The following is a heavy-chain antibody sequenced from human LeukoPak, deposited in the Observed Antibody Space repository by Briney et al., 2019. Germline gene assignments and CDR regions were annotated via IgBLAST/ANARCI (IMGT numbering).Heavy chain of an antibody. Sequence: ASVKVSCKASGYTFTGYYMHWVRQAPGQGLEWMGRINPNSGGTNYAQKFQGRVTMTRDTSISTAYMELSRLRSDDKAVYYCARDLPLRFGAIDFDYWGQGTLVTVSS. J-gene: IGHJ4*02. D-gene: IGHD3-10*01. V-gene: IGHV1-2*06. CDR2: INPNSGGT. CDR1: GYTFTGYY. CDR3: ARDLPLRFGAIDFDY.